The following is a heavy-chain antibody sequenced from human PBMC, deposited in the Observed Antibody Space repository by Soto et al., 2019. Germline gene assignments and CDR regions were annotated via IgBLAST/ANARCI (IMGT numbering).Heavy chain of an antibody. J-gene: IGHJ5*02. D-gene: IGHD3-3*02. CDR2: IIPIFGTA. Sequence: VKVSCQASGGTFSSYAVSWVRQAPGQGLEWMGGIIPIFGTANYAQKFQGRVTITADKSTSTAYMELSSLRSEDTAVYYCARGKAFAGYWFDPWGQGTLVTVSA. CDR3: ARGKAFAGYWFDP. CDR1: GGTFSSYA. V-gene: IGHV1-69*13.